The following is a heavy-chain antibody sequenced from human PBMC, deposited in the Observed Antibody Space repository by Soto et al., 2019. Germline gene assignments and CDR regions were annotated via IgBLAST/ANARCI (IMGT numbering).Heavy chain of an antibody. CDR3: ARFPGYSGYDPPGSFDY. Sequence: SSETLSLTCTVSGGSISSGGYYWSWIRQHPGKGLEWIGYIYYSGSTYYNPSLKSRVTISVDTSKNQFSLKLSSVTAADTAVYYCARFPGYSGYDPPGSFDYWGQGTLVTVSS. D-gene: IGHD5-12*01. CDR1: GGSISSGGYY. J-gene: IGHJ4*02. V-gene: IGHV4-31*03. CDR2: IYYSGST.